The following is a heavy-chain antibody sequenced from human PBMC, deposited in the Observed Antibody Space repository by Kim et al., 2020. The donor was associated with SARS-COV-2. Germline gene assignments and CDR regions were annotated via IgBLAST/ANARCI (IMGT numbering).Heavy chain of an antibody. D-gene: IGHD6-13*01. V-gene: IGHV1-8*01. CDR3: ASGSSWYDY. CDR2: VNPRNGNT. J-gene: IGHJ4*02. Sequence: ASVKVSCKTSGYTFISSDINWVRQATGQGLEWMGWVNPRNGNTGYAQQFQGRVTMTTDSSISTAYMELSSLRSEDTAVYYCASGSSWYDYWGQGTLVSVSS. CDR1: GYTFISSD.